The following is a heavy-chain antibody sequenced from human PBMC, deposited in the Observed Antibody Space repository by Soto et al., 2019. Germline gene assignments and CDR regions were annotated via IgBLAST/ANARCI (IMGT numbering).Heavy chain of an antibody. Sequence: ASVKVSCKASGYTFTAYYIHWVRQAPGQALEYVGWINPNSGHTNYAQKFQEWVTLTRDTSTSTAYMELSRLTSDATAVFYCASAANCGLMDSWGQGPRVTVSS. CDR3: ASAANCGLMDS. CDR1: GYTFTAYY. D-gene: IGHD6-25*01. V-gene: IGHV1-2*04. CDR2: INPNSGHT. J-gene: IGHJ4*02.